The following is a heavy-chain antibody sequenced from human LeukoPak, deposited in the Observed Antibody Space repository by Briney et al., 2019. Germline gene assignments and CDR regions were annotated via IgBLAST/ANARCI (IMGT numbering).Heavy chain of an antibody. V-gene: IGHV3-30-3*01. CDR1: GFDFHNYV. CDR3: ARNNGMDV. CDR2: ISYAVNIK. J-gene: IGHJ6*02. Sequence: GGSLRLSCAASGFDFHNYVIHWVRQAPGKGLEWVAVISYAVNIKYYADSVKGRFTISRDSSSKTVFLQMNSLRTEDTALYHCARNNGMDVWGQGTTVIVSS.